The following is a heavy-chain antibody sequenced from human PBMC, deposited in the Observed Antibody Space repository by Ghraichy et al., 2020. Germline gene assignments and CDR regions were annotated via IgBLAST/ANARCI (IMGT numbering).Heavy chain of an antibody. CDR1: GFTFSTYA. D-gene: IGHD1-26*01. CDR3: AKSLKVGATYSVSDY. Sequence: GSLRLSCAASGFTFSTYAMSWVRQAPGKGLEWVSAITGRGGSTYYADSVKGRFIISRDNSKNTLYLQVNSLRAEDTAVYYCAKSLKVGATYSVSDYWGQGTLVTVSS. J-gene: IGHJ4*02. V-gene: IGHV3-23*01. CDR2: ITGRGGST.